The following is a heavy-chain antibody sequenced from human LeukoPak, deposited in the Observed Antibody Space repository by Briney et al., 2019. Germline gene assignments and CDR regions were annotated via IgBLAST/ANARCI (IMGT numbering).Heavy chain of an antibody. D-gene: IGHD6-19*01. Sequence: KTGGSLRLSCAASGSTFSSYSMNWVRQAPGKGLEWVSSISSSSSYIYYADSVKGRFTISRDNAKNSLYLQMNSLRAEDTAVYYCAREGSSGWYGMFDYWGQGTLVTVSS. J-gene: IGHJ4*02. CDR1: GSTFSSYS. CDR3: AREGSSGWYGMFDY. V-gene: IGHV3-21*01. CDR2: ISSSSSYI.